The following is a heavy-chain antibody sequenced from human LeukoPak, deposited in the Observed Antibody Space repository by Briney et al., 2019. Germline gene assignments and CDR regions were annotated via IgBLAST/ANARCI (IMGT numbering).Heavy chain of an antibody. CDR3: AKGDNWNDLGWFDP. Sequence: GGSLRLSCAASGFTFSNYAMSWVRQAPGKGLEWVSGISGSGDTAYYADSVKGRITISRDNSKNTLYLQVNSLKAEDTAVYYCAKGDNWNDLGWFDPWGQGTLVTVSS. D-gene: IGHD1-1*01. J-gene: IGHJ5*02. CDR1: GFTFSNYA. CDR2: ISGSGDTA. V-gene: IGHV3-23*01.